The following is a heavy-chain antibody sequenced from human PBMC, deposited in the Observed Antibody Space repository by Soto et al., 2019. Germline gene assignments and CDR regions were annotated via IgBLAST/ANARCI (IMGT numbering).Heavy chain of an antibody. CDR2: IWYDGSNK. V-gene: IGHV3-33*01. J-gene: IGHJ4*02. Sequence: PGGSLRLSCAASGFTFSSYGMHWVRQAPGKGLEWVAVIWYDGSNKYYADSVKGRFTISRDNSKNTLYLQMNSLRAEDTAVYYCARDSTTVGGYFDYWGQGTLVTVSS. CDR3: ARDSTTVGGYFDY. CDR1: GFTFSSYG. D-gene: IGHD3-16*01.